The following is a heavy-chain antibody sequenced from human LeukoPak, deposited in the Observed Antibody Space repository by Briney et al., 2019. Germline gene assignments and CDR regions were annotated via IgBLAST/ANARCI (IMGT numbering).Heavy chain of an antibody. Sequence: TGGSLRLSCTASGFTFSSYAMHWVRQAPGKGLEWVAVISYDGSNKYYADSVKGRFTISRDNSKNTLYLQMNSLRAEDTAVYYCARRGNRDSRGYYLDFDYWGQGNLVTVSS. J-gene: IGHJ4*02. D-gene: IGHD3-22*01. CDR3: ARRGNRDSRGYYLDFDY. V-gene: IGHV3-30-3*01. CDR2: ISYDGSNK. CDR1: GFTFSSYA.